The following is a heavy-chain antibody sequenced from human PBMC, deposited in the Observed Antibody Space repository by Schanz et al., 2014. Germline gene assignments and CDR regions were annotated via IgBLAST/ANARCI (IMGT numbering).Heavy chain of an antibody. CDR1: GYTFTSHG. CDR2: ITAYNGDT. CDR3: ASSGAGYSSSWDFDY. J-gene: IGHJ4*02. D-gene: IGHD6-13*01. Sequence: QVQLVQSGAEVKKPGASVKVSCKASGYTFTSHGISWVRQAPGQGLEWMGWITAYNGDTNYAQKFQGRVTITADKSTFTAYMDVSSLRSEDTAVYYCASSGAGYSSSWDFDYWGQGTLVTVSS. V-gene: IGHV1-18*01.